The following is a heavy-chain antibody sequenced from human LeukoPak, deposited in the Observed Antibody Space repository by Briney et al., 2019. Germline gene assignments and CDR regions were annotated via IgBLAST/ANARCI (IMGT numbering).Heavy chain of an antibody. V-gene: IGHV4-59*01. CDR2: IHDSGRT. D-gene: IGHD6-19*01. Sequence: SETLSLTCTVSRGSISGAYWSWIRQSPGGGLEWIGYIHDSGRTDYNPSLGSRITISMDTSKSQFSLRLRSVTAADTAVYYCARAQWLPIDRYNEWGPGTVVTVSS. CDR1: RGSISGAY. CDR3: ARAQWLPIDRYNE. J-gene: IGHJ3*01.